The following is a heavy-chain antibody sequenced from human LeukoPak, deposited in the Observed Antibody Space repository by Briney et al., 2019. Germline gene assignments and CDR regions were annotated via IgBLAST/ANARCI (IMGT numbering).Heavy chain of an antibody. Sequence: GGFLRLSCAASGFTFSAYEMNWVRQAPGKGLEWVSYISTSGNTIYYAESVKGRFTISRDNAKNSLYLQMNSLRVEDTAVYYCAGSRVTTMVWFDPWGQGTLVTVSS. CDR1: GFTFSAYE. CDR2: ISTSGNTI. V-gene: IGHV3-48*03. D-gene: IGHD4-23*01. J-gene: IGHJ5*02. CDR3: AGSRVTTMVWFDP.